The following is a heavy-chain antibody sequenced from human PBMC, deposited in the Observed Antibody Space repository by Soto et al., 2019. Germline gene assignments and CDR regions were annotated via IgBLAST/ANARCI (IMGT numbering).Heavy chain of an antibody. CDR1: GDSIISGY. CDR3: AGLRGYAGSPIDY. Sequence: PSETLSLTCTVSGDSIISGYWSWIRQPPGKGLEWIGYISHSGNTNYNPSLRGRVTMSVDTPKNQFSLRLSSVTTADTAVYYCAGLRGYAGSPIDYWGQGTLVTV. D-gene: IGHD2-15*01. J-gene: IGHJ4*02. CDR2: ISHSGNT. V-gene: IGHV4-59*01.